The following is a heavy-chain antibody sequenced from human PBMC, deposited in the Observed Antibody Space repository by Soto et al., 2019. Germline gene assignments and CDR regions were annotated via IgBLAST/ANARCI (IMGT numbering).Heavy chain of an antibody. D-gene: IGHD3-3*01. Sequence: SETLSLTCTVPGGSISSHHWILIRQPPGKGLEWIGYIHYSGSTNNNPSLQSRVTISMDTSKNQFSLKLSSVTAADTAVYYCARSYYDFWSGQYYYYMDVWGKGTTVTVSS. CDR3: ARSYYDFWSGQYYYYMDV. CDR1: GGSISSHH. CDR2: IHYSGST. V-gene: IGHV4-59*11. J-gene: IGHJ6*03.